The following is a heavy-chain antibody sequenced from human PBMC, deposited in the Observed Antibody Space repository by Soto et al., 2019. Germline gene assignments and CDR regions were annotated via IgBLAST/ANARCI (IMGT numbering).Heavy chain of an antibody. V-gene: IGHV4-30-2*01. CDR3: ARTPHR. CDR2: IYHSGST. J-gene: IGHJ5*02. Sequence: PSETLSLTCAVSGGSISSGGYSWSWIRQPPGKSLEWIGYIYHSGSTYYNPSLKSRVTISVDRSKNQFSLKLSSVTAADTAVYYCARTPHRWGQGTLVTVSS. CDR1: GGSISSGGYS.